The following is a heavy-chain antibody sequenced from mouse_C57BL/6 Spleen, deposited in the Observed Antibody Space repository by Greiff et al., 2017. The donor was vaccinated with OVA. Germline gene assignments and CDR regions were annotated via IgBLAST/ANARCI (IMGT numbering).Heavy chain of an antibody. V-gene: IGHV1-4*01. Sequence: VQRVESGAELARPGASVKMSCKASGYTFTSYTMHWVKQRPGQGLEWIGYINPSSGYTKYNQKFKDKATLTADKSSSTAYMQLSSLTSEDSAVYYCARDYSNAFDYWGQGTTLTVSS. D-gene: IGHD2-5*01. CDR1: GYTFTSYT. CDR2: INPSSGYT. CDR3: ARDYSNAFDY. J-gene: IGHJ2*01.